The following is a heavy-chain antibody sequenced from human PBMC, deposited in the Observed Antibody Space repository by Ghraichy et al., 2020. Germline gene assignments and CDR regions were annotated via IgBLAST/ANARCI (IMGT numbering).Heavy chain of an antibody. CDR2: IYNSGSV. V-gene: IGHV4-61*08. D-gene: IGHD3-3*01. CDR3: TRTVRPLYYDGLGYYYMDV. Sequence: SETLSLTCTVSGASVSNDDYYWNWIRQSPGKGLEWVAYIYNSGSVTHNPSLKSRVTMSVDTSKNQFSLKVNSVTAADTAVYYCTRTVRPLYYDGLGYYYMDVWGKGTTVTVSS. CDR1: GASVSNDDYY. J-gene: IGHJ6*03.